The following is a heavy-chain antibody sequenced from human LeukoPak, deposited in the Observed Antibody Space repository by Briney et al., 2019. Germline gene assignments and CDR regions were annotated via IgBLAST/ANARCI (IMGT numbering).Heavy chain of an antibody. J-gene: IGHJ4*02. CDR3: AREVVGADFDY. CDR2: IYHSGST. Sequence: SETLSLTCTVSGYSISSGYYWGWIRPPPGKGLEWIGSIYHSGSTYYNPSLKSRVTISVDTSKNQFSLKLSSVTAADTAVYYCAREVVGADFDYWGQGTLVTVSS. CDR1: GYSISSGYY. V-gene: IGHV4-38-2*02. D-gene: IGHD1-26*01.